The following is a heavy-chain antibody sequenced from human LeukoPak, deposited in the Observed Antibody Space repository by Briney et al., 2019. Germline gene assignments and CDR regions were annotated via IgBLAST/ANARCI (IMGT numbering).Heavy chain of an antibody. J-gene: IGHJ4*02. D-gene: IGHD3-22*01. CDR3: ARGYYDSSGYLAGFDY. CDR2: FYSGGST. V-gene: IGHV3-53*01. Sequence: GGSLRLSCAASGFTVSSNYMSWVRQAPGKGLEWVSVFYSGGSTYYADSVKGRFTISRDNSKNTLYLKMNSLRAEDTAVYYCARGYYDSSGYLAGFDYWGQGTLVTVSS. CDR1: GFTVSSNY.